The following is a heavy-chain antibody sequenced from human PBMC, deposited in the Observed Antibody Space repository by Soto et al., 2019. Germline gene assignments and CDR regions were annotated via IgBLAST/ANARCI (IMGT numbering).Heavy chain of an antibody. CDR1: GGSISSGGYS. CDR3: TRGPPFGY. D-gene: IGHD3-10*01. V-gene: IGHV4-30-2*01. J-gene: IGHJ4*02. CDR2: IYHSGST. Sequence: SETLSLTCAVSGGSISSGGYSWSWIRQPPGKGLEWIGYIYHSGSTYYNPSLKSRVTIPVDRSKNQFSLKLNSVTAADTAVYYCTRGPPFGYWGQRTLVTVS.